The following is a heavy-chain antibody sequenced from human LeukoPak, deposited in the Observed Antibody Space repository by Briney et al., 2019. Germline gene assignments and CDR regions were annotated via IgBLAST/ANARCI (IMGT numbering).Heavy chain of an antibody. Sequence: GGSLRLSCAASGFTFSSNWMHWVRQAPGKGLVWVSRINEDGSTTNYADSVKGRSTIFRDNAKNTLYLQMNSLRAEDTAVYYCAKEGEWELLVDNWFDPWGQGTLVTVSS. D-gene: IGHD1-26*01. J-gene: IGHJ5*02. V-gene: IGHV3-74*01. CDR2: INEDGSTT. CDR1: GFTFSSNW. CDR3: AKEGEWELLVDNWFDP.